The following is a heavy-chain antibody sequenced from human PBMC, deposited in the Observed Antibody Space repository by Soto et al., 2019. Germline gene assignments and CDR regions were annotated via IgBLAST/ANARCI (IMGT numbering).Heavy chain of an antibody. CDR2: INHSGST. CDR1: GGSFSGYY. J-gene: IGHJ6*02. Sequence: SETLSLTCAVYGGSFSGYYWSWIRQPPGKGLEWIGEINHSGSTNYNPSLKSRVTISVDTSKNQFSLKLSSVTAADTAVYYCARRGRSITMVRGVTCCGMDVWGQGTTVTVSS. D-gene: IGHD3-10*01. CDR3: ARRGRSITMVRGVTCCGMDV. V-gene: IGHV4-34*01.